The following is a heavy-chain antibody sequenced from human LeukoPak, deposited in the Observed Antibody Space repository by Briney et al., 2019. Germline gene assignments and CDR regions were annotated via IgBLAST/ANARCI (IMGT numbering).Heavy chain of an antibody. CDR1: GFTFDDYA. CDR2: ISWNSGSI. V-gene: IGHV3-9*03. J-gene: IGHJ3*02. Sequence: GGSLRLSCAASGFTFDDYAMHWVRQAPGKGLEWVSGISWNSGSIGYADSVKGRFTISRDNAKNSLYLQMNSLRAEDMALYYCAKADYYGSGGLDIWGQGTMVTVSS. CDR3: AKADYYGSGGLDI. D-gene: IGHD3-10*01.